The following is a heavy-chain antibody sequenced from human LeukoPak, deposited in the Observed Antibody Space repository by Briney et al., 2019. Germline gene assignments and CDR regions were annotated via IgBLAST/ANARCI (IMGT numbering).Heavy chain of an antibody. CDR1: GFTFSSYD. D-gene: IGHD4-23*01. Sequence: GGSLRLSCAASGFTFSSYDMHWVRQATGKGLEWVSAIGTAGDTYYPGSVKGRFTISRDNSKNTLYLQMNSLRAEDTAVYYCARDDWKYGGNHWYFDLWGRGTLVTVSS. CDR2: IGTAGDT. CDR3: ARDDWKYGGNHWYFDL. V-gene: IGHV3-13*01. J-gene: IGHJ2*01.